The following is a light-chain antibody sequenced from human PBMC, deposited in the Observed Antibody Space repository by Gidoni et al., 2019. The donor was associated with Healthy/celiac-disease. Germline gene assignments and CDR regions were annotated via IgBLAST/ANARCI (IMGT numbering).Light chain of an antibody. V-gene: IGKV1-33*01. CDR1: QDISNY. J-gene: IGKJ5*01. Sequence: DIQMTQSPSSLSASVGDRVTITCQASQDISNYLNWYQQKPGKAPKLLIYDASNLETGVPSRFSGSGSGTDFTFTISSLQPEDIATYYCQQYDNRHSITFGQGTRLEIK. CDR2: DAS. CDR3: QQYDNRHSIT.